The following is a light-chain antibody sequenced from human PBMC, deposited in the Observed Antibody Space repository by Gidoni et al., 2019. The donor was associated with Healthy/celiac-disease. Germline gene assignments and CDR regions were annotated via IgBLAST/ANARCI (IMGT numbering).Light chain of an antibody. CDR2: LGS. CDR1: QSLRHSNGYNY. CDR3: MQALQTIT. V-gene: IGKV2-28*01. J-gene: IGKJ5*01. Sequence: DIVMTQSPLSLPVPPGEPASTSCRSSQSLRHSNGYNYLDLYLQKTGQSPQLPIYLGSNRASGVPDRFSGSGSGTDFTLKISRVEAEDVAVYYCMQALQTITFXXXTRLEIK.